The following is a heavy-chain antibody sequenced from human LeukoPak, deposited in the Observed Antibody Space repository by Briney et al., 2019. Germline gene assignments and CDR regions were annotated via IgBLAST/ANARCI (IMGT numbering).Heavy chain of an antibody. V-gene: IGHV1-2*02. Sequence: ASVKVSCKASGYTFTGYYMHGVRQAPGQGLEWMGWINPNSGGTNYAQKFQGRVTMTRDTSISTAYMELSRLRSDDTAVYYCAIPSSSFPSPFDYWGQGTLVTVSS. CDR1: GYTFTGYY. D-gene: IGHD6-6*01. CDR2: INPNSGGT. J-gene: IGHJ4*02. CDR3: AIPSSSFPSPFDY.